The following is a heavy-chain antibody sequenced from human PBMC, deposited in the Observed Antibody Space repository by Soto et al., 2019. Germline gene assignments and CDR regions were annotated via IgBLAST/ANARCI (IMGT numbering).Heavy chain of an antibody. V-gene: IGHV4-31*03. CDR3: AGEGGIVGATAADY. CDR1: GGSISSGGYY. D-gene: IGHD1-26*01. Sequence: QVQLQESGPGLVKPSQTLSLTCTVSGGSISSGGYYWSWIRQHPGKGREWVGYIYYSGSTYYNPSIKSRVTISVNTSKNHFPQMLSSVTAATTAFYYCAGEGGIVGATAADYWGQGALVTVSS. J-gene: IGHJ4*02. CDR2: IYYSGST.